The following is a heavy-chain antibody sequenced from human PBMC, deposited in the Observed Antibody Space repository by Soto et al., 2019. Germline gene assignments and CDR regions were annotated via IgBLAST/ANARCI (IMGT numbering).Heavy chain of an antibody. J-gene: IGHJ5*02. CDR2: ISAYNGNT. D-gene: IGHD6-13*01. CDR3: AGEGAAAGKGWFDP. Sequence: ASVKVSCKASGYTFTSYGISWVRQAPGQGLEWMGWISAYNGNTNYAQKLQGRVTMTTDKSTSTAYMELRSLRSDDTAVYYCAGEGAAAGKGWFDPWGQGTLVTVSS. V-gene: IGHV1-18*04. CDR1: GYTFTSYG.